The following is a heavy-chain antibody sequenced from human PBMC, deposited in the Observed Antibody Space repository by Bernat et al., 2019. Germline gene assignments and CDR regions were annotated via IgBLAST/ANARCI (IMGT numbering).Heavy chain of an antibody. D-gene: IGHD2-15*01. CDR2: ISSSSSYI. CDR1: GFTFSSYS. J-gene: IGHJ3*02. Sequence: EVQLVESGGGLVKPGGSLRLSCAASGFTFSSYSMNWVRQAPGKGLEWVSSISSSSSYIYDADSVKGRFTISRDNAKNSLYLQMNSLRAEDTAVYYCAILETAFCSGGSCYAFDIWGQGTMVTISS. CDR3: AILETAFCSGGSCYAFDI. V-gene: IGHV3-21*01.